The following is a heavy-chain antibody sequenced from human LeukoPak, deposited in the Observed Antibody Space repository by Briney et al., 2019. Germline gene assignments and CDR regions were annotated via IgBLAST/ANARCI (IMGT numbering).Heavy chain of an antibody. J-gene: IGHJ4*02. CDR2: IQYDGNKE. Sequence: GGSLRLSCVPSGFTFSNYGVHWVRHAPGGGRGWGAFIQYDGNKEYYGDSVKDRFTISRDNSKSTLLLQMNSLRAEDTAVYYCAKVRWDNSGWYYLDSWGQGTLVTVSS. V-gene: IGHV3-30*02. CDR1: GFTFSNYG. CDR3: AKVRWDNSGWYYLDS. D-gene: IGHD6-19*01.